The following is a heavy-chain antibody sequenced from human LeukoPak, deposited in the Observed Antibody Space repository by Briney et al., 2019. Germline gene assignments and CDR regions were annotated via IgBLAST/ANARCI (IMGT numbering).Heavy chain of an antibody. CDR2: ITWNSGHI. D-gene: IGHD6-13*01. J-gene: IGHJ4*02. V-gene: IGHV3-9*01. Sequence: GGSLRLSCAASGFSFDVYAMHWVRQLPGKGLEWVSGITWNSGHIDYADSVKGRFTISRDNAKSSLYLHMDSLRPDDTAFYYCAKELPSSSGSHFESWGQGTLVTVSS. CDR1: GFSFDVYA. CDR3: AKELPSSSGSHFES.